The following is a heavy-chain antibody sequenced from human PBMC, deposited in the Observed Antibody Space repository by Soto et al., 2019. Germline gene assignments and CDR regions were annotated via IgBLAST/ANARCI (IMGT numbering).Heavy chain of an antibody. J-gene: IGHJ6*02. CDR1: GYTFTSYG. V-gene: IGHV1-18*01. CDR2: ISAYNGNT. Sequence: ASVKVSCKASGYTFTSYGISWVRQAPGQGLEWMGWISAYNGNTNYAQKLQGRVTMTTDTSTSTAYMELRSLRSDDTAVYYCARSYSNYATYYYYGMDVWGQGTTVTVSS. D-gene: IGHD4-4*01. CDR3: ARSYSNYATYYYYGMDV.